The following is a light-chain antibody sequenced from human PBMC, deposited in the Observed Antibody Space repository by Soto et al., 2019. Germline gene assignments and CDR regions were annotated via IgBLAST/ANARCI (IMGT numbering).Light chain of an antibody. V-gene: IGLV2-11*01. CDR1: SSDVGTFYF. CDR3: CPYPGSYPYL. CDR2: DVT. J-gene: IGLJ1*01. Sequence: QSALAQPRSVSGSPGQSVTISCTRTSSDVGTFYFVSWYQQYPDKGPKLIIYDVTERPSGVPDRFSGSKSGNTASLTISGLQAEDEADYYCCPYPGSYPYLFGSGTKVTGL.